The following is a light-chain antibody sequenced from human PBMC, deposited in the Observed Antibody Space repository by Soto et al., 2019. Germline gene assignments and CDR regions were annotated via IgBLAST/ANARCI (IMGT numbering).Light chain of an antibody. CDR1: QGISSW. CDR3: QQADTFPLT. V-gene: IGKV1-12*01. Sequence: DLQMTRSPSSVSASVGDRVTITCRASQGISSWVAWYQQKPGKAPNLLIYAASSLQSGVPSRFSGSGSGTEFTLTISSLQPEDFATYYCQQADTFPLTFGGGTKVEIK. J-gene: IGKJ4*01. CDR2: AAS.